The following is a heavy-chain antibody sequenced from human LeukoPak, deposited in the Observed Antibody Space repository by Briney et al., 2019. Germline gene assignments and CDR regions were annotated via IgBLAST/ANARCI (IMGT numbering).Heavy chain of an antibody. CDR1: GFTFSSYA. Sequence: PGGSLRLSCAASGFTFSSYAMSWVGQPPGKGLEWMGYIYYSGSTNYNPSLKSRVTISVDTSKNQFSLKLSSVTAADTAVYYCARARPNYDFWSGYYFDYWGQGTLVTVSS. J-gene: IGHJ4*02. D-gene: IGHD3-3*01. CDR3: ARARPNYDFWSGYYFDY. V-gene: IGHV4-59*01. CDR2: IYYSGST.